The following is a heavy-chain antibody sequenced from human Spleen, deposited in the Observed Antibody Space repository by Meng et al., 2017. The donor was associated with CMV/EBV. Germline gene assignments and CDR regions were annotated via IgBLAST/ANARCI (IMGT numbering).Heavy chain of an antibody. CDR2: ISGSGSST. D-gene: IGHD5-18*01. Sequence: GGSLRLSCAASGFTFSNYAMSWVRQTPGTGLEWVSAISGSGSSTYYADSVKGRFTISRDNSKNTVYLQMDSLRAEDTAIFYCARDAAAGTAMGIFDFWGRGTLVTVSS. CDR1: GFTFSNYA. CDR3: ARDAAAGTAMGIFDF. J-gene: IGHJ4*02. V-gene: IGHV3-23*01.